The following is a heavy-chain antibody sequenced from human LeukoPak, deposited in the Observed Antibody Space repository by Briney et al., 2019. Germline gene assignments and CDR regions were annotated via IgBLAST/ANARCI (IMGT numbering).Heavy chain of an antibody. V-gene: IGHV4-39*07. D-gene: IGHD3-22*01. CDR2: IYYSDNI. CDR3: ARGLLRSYYYDSSGPLRGNYYYYMDV. CDR1: GGSISSSSYY. Sequence: SETLSLTCTVSGGSISSSSYYWGWIRQPPGKGLEWIGSIYYSDNIYYNPSLKSRVTISVDTSKNQFSLKLSSVTAADTAVYYCARGLLRSYYYDSSGPLRGNYYYYMDVWGKGTTVTVSS. J-gene: IGHJ6*03.